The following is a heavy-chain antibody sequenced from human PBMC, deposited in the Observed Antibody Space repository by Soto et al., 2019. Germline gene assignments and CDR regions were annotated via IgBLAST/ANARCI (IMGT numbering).Heavy chain of an antibody. CDR2: IYHSGST. CDR1: SGSISSSNW. V-gene: IGHV4-4*02. D-gene: IGHD1-7*01. CDR3: ARDRHYNGITGTMMRGTFDL. J-gene: IGHJ2*01. Sequence: QVQLQESGPGLVKPSGTLSLTCAVSSGSISSSNWWSWVRQPPGKGLEWIGEIYHSGSTNYNPSLKSRVTISVDKSKNQFSLKLSSVTAADTAVYYCARDRHYNGITGTMMRGTFDLWGRGTLVTVSS.